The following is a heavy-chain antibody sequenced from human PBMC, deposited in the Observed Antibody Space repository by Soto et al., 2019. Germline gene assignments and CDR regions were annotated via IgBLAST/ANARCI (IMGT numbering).Heavy chain of an antibody. V-gene: IGHV3-48*01. J-gene: IGHJ3*02. D-gene: IGHD3-22*01. CDR2: IGIGSSTK. CDR1: GFPFRNYC. Sequence: GGSLRLSCAASGFPFRNYCMNWVRQAPGKGLEWVAYIGIGSSTKYYADSVKGRFTISRDNAKNSLYLQMNSLRAEDTAVYYCARNQLYYNDISGRPLNAFDIWGQGTMVTVSS. CDR3: ARNQLYYNDISGRPLNAFDI.